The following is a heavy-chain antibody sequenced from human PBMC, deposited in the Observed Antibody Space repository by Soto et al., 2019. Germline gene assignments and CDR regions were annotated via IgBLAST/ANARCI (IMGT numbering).Heavy chain of an antibody. CDR2: IWYDGSNK. D-gene: IGHD6-13*01. Sequence: GGSLRLSCAASGFTFSSYGMHWVRQAPGKGLEWVAVIWYDGSNKYYADSVKGRFTISRDNSKNTLYLQMNSLRAEDTAVYYCAREGYSSSWYGGWFDPWGQGTLVTVSS. CDR3: AREGYSSSWYGGWFDP. CDR1: GFTFSSYG. V-gene: IGHV3-33*01. J-gene: IGHJ5*02.